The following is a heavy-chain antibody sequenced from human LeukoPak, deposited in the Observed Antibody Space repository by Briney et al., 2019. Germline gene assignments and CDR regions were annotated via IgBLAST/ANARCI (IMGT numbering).Heavy chain of an antibody. V-gene: IGHV3-66*01. CDR2: IYSGGST. CDR3: ARGDSSSWYYFDY. D-gene: IGHD6-13*01. CDR1: GFTVSSNY. Sequence: GGSLRLSCAASGFTVSSNYMSWVRQAPGKGLEWVSVIYSGGSTYYADSVKGRFTISRDNSKNTLYLQMNSLRAEDTAVYYCARGDSSSWYYFDYWGQGTLVTVSS. J-gene: IGHJ4*02.